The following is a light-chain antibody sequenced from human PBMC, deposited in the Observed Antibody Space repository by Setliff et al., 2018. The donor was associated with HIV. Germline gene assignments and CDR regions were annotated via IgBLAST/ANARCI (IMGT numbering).Light chain of an antibody. V-gene: IGLV2-23*01. CDR2: QAT. J-gene: IGLJ1*01. CDR3: CSNTGSNTLV. Sequence: LTQPASVSGSPGQSITISRTGTSNDVGRYDLVSWYQQHPARAPKLIIYQATRRPSGVSNRFSGSKSGNVASLTISGLQAEDEADYYCCSNTGSNTLVFGTGTKVTVL. CDR1: SNDVGRYDL.